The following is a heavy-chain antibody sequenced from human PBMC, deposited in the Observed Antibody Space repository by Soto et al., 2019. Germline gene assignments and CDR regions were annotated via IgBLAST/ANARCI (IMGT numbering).Heavy chain of an antibody. CDR1: GYTFTGYY. Sequence: GASVKVSCKASGYTFTGYYMHWVRQAPGQGLEWMGWINPNSGGTNYAQKFQGWVTMTRDTSISTAYMELSRLRSDDTAVYYCARHIVYLPRGGMDVWGQGTTVTVSS. CDR2: INPNSGGT. J-gene: IGHJ6*02. CDR3: ARHIVYLPRGGMDV. D-gene: IGHD5-12*01. V-gene: IGHV1-2*04.